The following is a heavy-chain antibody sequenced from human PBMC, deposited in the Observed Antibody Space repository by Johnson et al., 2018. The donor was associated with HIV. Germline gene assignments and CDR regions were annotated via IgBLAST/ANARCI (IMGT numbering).Heavy chain of an antibody. D-gene: IGHD3-3*01. J-gene: IGHJ3*02. CDR1: GFTFSSYA. CDR3: TTAGGRDTIFGVANDAFDI. V-gene: IGHV3-23*04. Sequence: VQLVESGGGLVQPGGSLRLSCAASGFTFSSYAMSWVRQAPGKGLEWVSAISSSGGSTYYADSVKGRFTISRDNSKNTLYLQMNSLKTEDTAVYYCTTAGGRDTIFGVANDAFDIWGQGTMVTVSS. CDR2: ISSSGGST.